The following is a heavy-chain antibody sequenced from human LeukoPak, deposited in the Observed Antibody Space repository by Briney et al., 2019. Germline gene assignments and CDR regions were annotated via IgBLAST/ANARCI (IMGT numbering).Heavy chain of an antibody. CDR1: GFTFSNYW. V-gene: IGHV3-7*01. Sequence: PGGSLRLSCAASGFTFSNYWMTWVRQAPGKGLEWVANIKQDGSEKYYVDSVKGRFTISRDNAKNSLFLQMNSLRAEDTAVYYCARSGKWDPYDYWGQGTLVTVSS. CDR3: ARSGKWDPYDY. CDR2: IKQDGSEK. D-gene: IGHD1-26*01. J-gene: IGHJ4*02.